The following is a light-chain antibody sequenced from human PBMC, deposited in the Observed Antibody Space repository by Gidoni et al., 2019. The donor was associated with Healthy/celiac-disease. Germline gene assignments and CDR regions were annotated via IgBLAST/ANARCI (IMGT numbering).Light chain of an antibody. Sequence: SYELTQPPSVSVSPGQTASITCSGDKLGDKYACWYQQKPGPSPVLVISQESKRPSGIPERFSGSNSGNTATLTISGTQAMDEADYYCQAWDSSTAVFGGGTKLTVL. J-gene: IGLJ2*01. CDR2: QES. V-gene: IGLV3-1*01. CDR3: QAWDSSTAV. CDR1: KLGDKY.